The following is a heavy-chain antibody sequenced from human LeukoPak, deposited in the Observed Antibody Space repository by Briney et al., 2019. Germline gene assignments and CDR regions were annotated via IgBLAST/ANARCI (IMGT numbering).Heavy chain of an antibody. D-gene: IGHD3-22*01. V-gene: IGHV1-2*02. J-gene: IGHJ3*02. CDR1: GYTFTTYY. CDR3: ARDYYDSSGYYFPDAFDI. CDR2: INPNNGGT. Sequence: ASVKVSCKPSGYTFTTYYIHWVRQAPGHGLEWMGWINPNNGGTNYAQNFQGRVTMTRDTSISTAYMELSRLRSDDTAVYYCARDYYDSSGYYFPDAFDIWGQGTMVTVSS.